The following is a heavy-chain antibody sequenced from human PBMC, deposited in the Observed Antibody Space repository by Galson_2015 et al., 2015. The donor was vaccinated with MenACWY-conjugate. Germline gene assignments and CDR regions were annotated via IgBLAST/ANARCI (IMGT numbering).Heavy chain of an antibody. Sequence: SETLSLTCTVSGGSISSYYWSWIRQLPGKGLEWIGDIYYSGSTNYNPSLKSRVTISVDTSKNQFSLKLSSVTAADTAVYYCARGSLGQLVTSGYYYYYMDVRGKGTTVTVSS. CDR3: ARGSLGQLVTSGYYYYYMDV. V-gene: IGHV4-59*01. J-gene: IGHJ6*03. D-gene: IGHD6-13*01. CDR1: GGSISSYY. CDR2: IYYSGST.